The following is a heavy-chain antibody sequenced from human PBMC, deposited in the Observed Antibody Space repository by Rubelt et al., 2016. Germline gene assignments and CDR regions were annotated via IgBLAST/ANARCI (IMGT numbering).Heavy chain of an antibody. Sequence: GLEWIGYIYYSGSTNYNPSLKSRVTISVDTSKNQFSLKLSSVTAADTAVYYCARGRASTVTTYYYYYGMDVWGQGTTVTVSS. D-gene: IGHD4-17*01. CDR2: IYYSGST. J-gene: IGHJ6*02. CDR3: ARGRASTVTTYYYYYGMDV. V-gene: IGHV4-59*12.